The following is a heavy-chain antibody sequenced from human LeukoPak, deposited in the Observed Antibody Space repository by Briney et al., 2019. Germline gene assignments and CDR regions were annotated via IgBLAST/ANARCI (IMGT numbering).Heavy chain of an antibody. D-gene: IGHD6-19*01. CDR1: GFPFSSYG. Sequence: GGSLRLSCTASGFPFSSYGMHWVRQAPGKGLVWVTVIWPDGSTKYYADSVKGRFTVSRDNSKNTLYLQMNSLRAEDTAVYYCARGSSGWYSSGWTDFDYWGQGTLVTVSS. J-gene: IGHJ4*02. CDR2: IWPDGSTK. V-gene: IGHV3-33*01. CDR3: ARGSSGWYSSGWTDFDY.